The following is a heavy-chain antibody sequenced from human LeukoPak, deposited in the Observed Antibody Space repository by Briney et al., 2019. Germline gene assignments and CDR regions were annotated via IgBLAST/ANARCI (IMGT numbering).Heavy chain of an antibody. J-gene: IGHJ4*02. Sequence: ASVKVSCKASGYTFTNYDIIWVRQAAGQGLEWMGWMNPNSGDTGYVEKFQGRVTMTRDTSMNTAYMELSSLRSEDTAVYYCTRSGFGGGVHFDYWGQGTPVTVSS. D-gene: IGHD3-16*01. CDR1: GYTFTNYD. CDR3: TRSGFGGGVHFDY. V-gene: IGHV1-8*01. CDR2: MNPNSGDT.